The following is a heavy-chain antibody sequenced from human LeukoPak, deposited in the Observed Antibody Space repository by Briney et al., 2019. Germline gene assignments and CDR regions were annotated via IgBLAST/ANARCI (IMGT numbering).Heavy chain of an antibody. Sequence: GGSLRLSRAASGFLFSNYWMSWVRQAPGKGLEWVANIKPDGTEKYYVDSLKGRFTISRDNAKNSLYLQMNSLRVEDTAVYYCARGGNSSWDYWGQGALVTVSS. CDR3: ARGGNSSWDY. D-gene: IGHD6-6*01. CDR1: GFLFSNYW. V-gene: IGHV3-7*01. J-gene: IGHJ4*02. CDR2: IKPDGTEK.